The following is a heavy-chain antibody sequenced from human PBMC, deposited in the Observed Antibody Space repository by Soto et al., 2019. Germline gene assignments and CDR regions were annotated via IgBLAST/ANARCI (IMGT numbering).Heavy chain of an antibody. CDR1: GYTFTSYY. J-gene: IGHJ4*02. CDR3: AGGLIYVSRGYYFDY. CDR2: INPSGGST. Sequence: QVQLVQSGAEVKKPGASVKVSCKASGYTFTSYYMHWVRQAPGQGLEWMGIINPSGGSTRYAQKFEGRVTRTGDRSTSTVYMERSSLRSEDTAVYYGAGGLIYVSRGYYFDYWAREPWSPSPQ. V-gene: IGHV1-46*01. D-gene: IGHD3-22*01.